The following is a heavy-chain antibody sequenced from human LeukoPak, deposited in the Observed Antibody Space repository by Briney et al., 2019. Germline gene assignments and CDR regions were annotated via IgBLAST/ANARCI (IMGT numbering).Heavy chain of an antibody. J-gene: IGHJ4*02. D-gene: IGHD3-3*01. CDR2: INHSGST. CDR3: ARWDYDFWSGYYYFDY. CDR1: GGSFSGYY. Sequence: SETLSLTCAVYGGSFSGYYWSWIRQPPGKGLEWIGEINHSGSTNYNPSLKSRVTISVDTSKNQFSLKLSSVTAADTAVYYCARWDYDFWSGYYYFDYWGRGTLVTVSS. V-gene: IGHV4-34*01.